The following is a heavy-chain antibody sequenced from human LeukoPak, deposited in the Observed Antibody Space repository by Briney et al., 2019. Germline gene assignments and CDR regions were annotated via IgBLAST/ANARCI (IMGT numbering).Heavy chain of an antibody. J-gene: IGHJ4*02. CDR2: FSGTSTN. D-gene: IGHD6-19*01. V-gene: IGHV3-23*01. Sequence: GGSLRLSCAASGFTFSSYAMSWVRQAPGKGLEWVSTFSGTSTNSYADAVKGRVTISRDNSKDTLYLQMNSLRAEDTAVYYCAKLKQWQPQRYFFEYWGQGALVTVAS. CDR3: AKLKQWQPQRYFFEY. CDR1: GFTFSSYA.